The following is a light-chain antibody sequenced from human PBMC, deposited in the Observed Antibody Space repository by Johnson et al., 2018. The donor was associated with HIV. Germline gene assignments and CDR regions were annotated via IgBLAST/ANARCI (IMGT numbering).Light chain of an antibody. Sequence: QPVLTQPPSVSAAPGQKVTISCSGSSSNIGNNYVSWYQQFPGTAPKLLIYENNKRPSGIPDRFSGSTSGTSTTLGITGLQTGDEADYYCGTWDGSLSAGVFGTGTKVTV. CDR2: ENN. J-gene: IGLJ1*01. CDR1: SSNIGNNY. V-gene: IGLV1-51*02. CDR3: GTWDGSLSAGV.